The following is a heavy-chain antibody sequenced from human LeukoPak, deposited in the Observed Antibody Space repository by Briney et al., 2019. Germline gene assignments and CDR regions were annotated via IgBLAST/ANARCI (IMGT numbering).Heavy chain of an antibody. CDR1: GFTFSSYW. Sequence: GGSLRLSCAASGFTFSSYWMHWVRQAPGKGLVWVSRINGDGSGTTYADSMKGRFTISRDNAKNTLYLQMNSLRAEDTAVYYCARGYSSSYRIDYWGQGTLVTVSS. D-gene: IGHD6-6*01. CDR2: INGDGSGT. V-gene: IGHV3-74*01. J-gene: IGHJ4*02. CDR3: ARGYSSSYRIDY.